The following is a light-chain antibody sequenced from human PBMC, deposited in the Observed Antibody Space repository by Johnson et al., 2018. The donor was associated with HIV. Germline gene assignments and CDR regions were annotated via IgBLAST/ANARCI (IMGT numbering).Light chain of an antibody. J-gene: IGLJ1*01. V-gene: IGLV1-51*01. CDR3: GTWDSGLSAGNV. Sequence: QSVLTQPPSVSAAPGQKVTISCSGSSSNIGNNYVSWYQQLPGTAPKLLIYDNNKRPSGIPDRISGSKSGTSATLGITRLQTGDEADDYCGTWDSGLSAGNVVGTGSKVTVL. CDR2: DNN. CDR1: SSNIGNNY.